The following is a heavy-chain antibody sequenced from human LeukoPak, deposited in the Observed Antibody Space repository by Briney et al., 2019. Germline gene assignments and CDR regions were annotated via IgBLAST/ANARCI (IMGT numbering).Heavy chain of an antibody. CDR1: GYTLTGYY. V-gene: IGHV1-2*02. J-gene: IGHJ6*04. D-gene: IGHD1-26*01. CDR2: INPNSGGT. Sequence: ASVKVSCKASGYTLTGYYMHWVRQAPGQGLEWMGWINPNSGGTNYAQKFQGRVTMTRDTSISTAYMELSRLRSDDTAVYYCARVGEWEPPGFVDVWGKGTTVTVSS. CDR3: ARVGEWEPPGFVDV.